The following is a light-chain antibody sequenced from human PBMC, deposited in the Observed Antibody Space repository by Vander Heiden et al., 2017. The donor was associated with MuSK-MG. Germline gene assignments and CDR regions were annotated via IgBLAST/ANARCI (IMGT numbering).Light chain of an antibody. CDR1: QSVLYSSNNKNY. CDR2: WAS. CDR3: QQDDSTPRT. V-gene: IGKV4-1*01. Sequence: DIVMTQSPDSLAVSLGERATINCKSSQSVLYSSNNKNYLGWYQHKPGQPPKLLIYWASTRESGVPDRFSGSGSGTDFTLTISSLQAEDVAVYYCQQDDSTPRTFGQGTKLEIK. J-gene: IGKJ2*01.